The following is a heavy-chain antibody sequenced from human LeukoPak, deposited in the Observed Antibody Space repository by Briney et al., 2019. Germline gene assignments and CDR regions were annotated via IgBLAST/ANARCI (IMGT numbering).Heavy chain of an antibody. D-gene: IGHD4-17*01. CDR2: IYYSGST. J-gene: IGHJ4*02. V-gene: IGHV4-39*02. CDR1: GGSISSSSYY. CDR3: ARDHYGDYGFDY. Sequence: PSETLSLTCTVSGGSISSSSYYWGWIRQPPGKGLEWIGSIYYSGSTYYNPSLKSRVTISVDTSKNQFSLKLSSVTAADTAVYYCARDHYGDYGFDYWGQGTLVTVSS.